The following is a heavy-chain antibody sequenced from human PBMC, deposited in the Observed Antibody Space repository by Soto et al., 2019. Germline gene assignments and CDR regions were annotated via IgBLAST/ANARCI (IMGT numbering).Heavy chain of an antibody. D-gene: IGHD3-3*01. Sequence: EVQLVESGGGLVQPGRSLRLSCAASGFTFDDYAMHWVRQAPGKGLEWVSGISWNSGSIGYADSVKGRFTISGDNAKNSLYLQMNSLRAEDTALYYCAKGFLEWLLLTYFDYWGQGTLVTVSS. V-gene: IGHV3-9*01. J-gene: IGHJ4*02. CDR1: GFTFDDYA. CDR3: AKGFLEWLLLTYFDY. CDR2: ISWNSGSI.